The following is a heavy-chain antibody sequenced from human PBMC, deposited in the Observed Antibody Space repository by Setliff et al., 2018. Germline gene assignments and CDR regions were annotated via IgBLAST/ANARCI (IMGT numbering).Heavy chain of an antibody. Sequence: KTSETLSLTCAVSGASIRNNYYWGWIRQPPGKGLEWIGEISPGGSTIYNPSLRSRVTMSVDTSKNRFSLNLTSVTAADTAVYYCATSGFCSAGSCYSFDDWGQGALVTVSS. V-gene: IGHV4-34*01. CDR2: ISPGGST. CDR3: ATSGFCSAGSCYSFDD. D-gene: IGHD2-15*01. J-gene: IGHJ4*02. CDR1: GASIRNNYY.